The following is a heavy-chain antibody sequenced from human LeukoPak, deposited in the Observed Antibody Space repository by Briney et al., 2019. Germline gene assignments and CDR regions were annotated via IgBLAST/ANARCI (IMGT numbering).Heavy chain of an antibody. CDR1: GGSISSSSYY. Sequence: SETLSLTCTVSGGSISSSSYYWGWIRQPPGKGLEWIGSIYYSGSTYYNPSLKSRVTISVDTSKDQFSLKLSSVTAADTAVYYCARGFRKYCSSTSCYYFDYWGQGTLVTVSS. CDR2: IYYSGST. CDR3: ARGFRKYCSSTSCYYFDY. V-gene: IGHV4-39*07. J-gene: IGHJ4*02. D-gene: IGHD2-2*01.